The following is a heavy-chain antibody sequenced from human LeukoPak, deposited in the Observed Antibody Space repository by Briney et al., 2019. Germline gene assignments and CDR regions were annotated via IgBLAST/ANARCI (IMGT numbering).Heavy chain of an antibody. D-gene: IGHD3-10*01. J-gene: IGHJ4*02. CDR3: AKELYFGSGSYPDY. V-gene: IGHV3-30*18. CDR1: EFTFSSYG. Sequence: GRSLRLSCAASEFTFSSYGMHWVRQAPDKGLEWVAVISPDGSNKYYADSVKGRFTISRDNSKNTLYLQMNSLRVEDTAVYNCAKELYFGSGSYPDYWGQGTLVTVSS. CDR2: ISPDGSNK.